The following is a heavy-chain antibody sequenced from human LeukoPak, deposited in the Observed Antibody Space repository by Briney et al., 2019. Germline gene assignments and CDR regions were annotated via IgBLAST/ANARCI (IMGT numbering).Heavy chain of an antibody. V-gene: IGHV3-48*04. CDR2: INSRSSTI. CDR1: GFTFSTHD. J-gene: IGHJ4*02. Sequence: PGGSLRLSCAASGFTFSTHDVNWVRQAPGKGLEWVSFINSRSSTIYYADSVKGRFTISRDNAKNSLYLQMNSLRAEDTGVYYCAREDLDYGDPVDWGQGTLVTVSS. CDR3: AREDLDYGDPVD. D-gene: IGHD4-17*01.